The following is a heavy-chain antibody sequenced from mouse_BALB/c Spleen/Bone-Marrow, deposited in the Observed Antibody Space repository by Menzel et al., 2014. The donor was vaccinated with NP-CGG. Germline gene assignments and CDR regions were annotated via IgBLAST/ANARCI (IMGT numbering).Heavy chain of an antibody. CDR3: ARRDGSTYYYAMDY. D-gene: IGHD1-1*01. V-gene: IGHV1-80*01. Sequence: QVQLQHSGAELVRPGSSVKISCKASGYAFSNYWMNWVKQRPGQGLEWIGQIYPGDGDTNYNGKFKGKATLTADKSSSTAYMQLSSLTSEDSAVYFCARRDGSTYYYAMDYWGQGTSVTVSS. CDR1: GYAFSNYW. CDR2: IYPGDGDT. J-gene: IGHJ4*01.